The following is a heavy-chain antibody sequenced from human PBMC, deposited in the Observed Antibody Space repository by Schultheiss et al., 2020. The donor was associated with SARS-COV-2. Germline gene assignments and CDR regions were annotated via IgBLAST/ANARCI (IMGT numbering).Heavy chain of an antibody. CDR1: GFTFSSYG. CDR2: IWYDGSNK. D-gene: IGHD4-23*01. V-gene: IGHV3-33*06. CDR3: AKARRVVTHYYYYGMDV. J-gene: IGHJ6*01. Sequence: GESLKISCAASGFTFSSYGMHWVRQAPGKGLEWVAVIWYDGSNKYYADSVKGRFTISRDDSRNTLYLQMNSLRAEDTAVYYCAKARRVVTHYYYYGMDVWGQGTTVTVSS.